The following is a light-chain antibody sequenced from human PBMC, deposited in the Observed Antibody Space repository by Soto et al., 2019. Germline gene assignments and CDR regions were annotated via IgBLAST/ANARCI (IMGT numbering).Light chain of an antibody. CDR1: DNIAKY. CDR3: QESYSAPPWT. Sequence: DIQTTQSPSSLSASVGDRVTITCRTSDNIAKYLNWYQQKPGQVPKLLIVAASRLQSGVPTRISGSGSGTDFTLTINNLQPDDVATYYCQESYSAPPWTFGQGTKVEVK. V-gene: IGKV1-39*01. J-gene: IGKJ1*01. CDR2: AAS.